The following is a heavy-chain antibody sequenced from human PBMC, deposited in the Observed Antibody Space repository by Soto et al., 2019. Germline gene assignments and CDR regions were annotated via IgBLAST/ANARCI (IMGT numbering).Heavy chain of an antibody. V-gene: IGHV4-34*01. CDR1: GGSFSGYY. J-gene: IGHJ5*02. D-gene: IGHD3-3*01. CDR2: INHSGST. CDR3: ARDRRFLEWLLWSGWFDP. Sequence: SETLSLACAVYGGSFSGYYWSWIRQPPGKGLEWIGEINHSGSTNYNPSLKSRVTISVDTSKNQFSLKLSSVTAADTAVYYCARDRRFLEWLLWSGWFDPWGQGTLVTVSS.